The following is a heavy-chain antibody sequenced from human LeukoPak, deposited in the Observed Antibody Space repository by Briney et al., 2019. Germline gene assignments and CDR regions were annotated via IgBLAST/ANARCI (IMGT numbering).Heavy chain of an antibody. J-gene: IGHJ4*02. Sequence: SETLSLTCTVSGGSISSYYWSWIRQPPGKGLEWIGYIYYSGSTNYNPSLKSRVTISVDTPNNQFSLKLSSVTAADTAVYYCARDSSGYRRGSFDYWGQGTLVTVSS. CDR1: GGSISSYY. CDR2: IYYSGST. V-gene: IGHV4-59*01. D-gene: IGHD3-22*01. CDR3: ARDSSGYRRGSFDY.